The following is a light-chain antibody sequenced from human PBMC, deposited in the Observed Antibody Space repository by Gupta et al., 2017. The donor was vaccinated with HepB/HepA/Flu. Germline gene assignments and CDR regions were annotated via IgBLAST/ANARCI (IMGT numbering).Light chain of an antibody. CDR2: GAS. V-gene: IGKV3-15*01. Sequence: EIVMTQSPATLSVSPGERATLSCRASQSVGSSLAWYQQKPGQVPRLLIYGASTRATGVSARFSGRGSGTEFTLTVSSLQSDDSAVYYCQQYHNWPPITFGQGTRLEIK. J-gene: IGKJ5*01. CDR1: QSVGSS. CDR3: QQYHNWPPIT.